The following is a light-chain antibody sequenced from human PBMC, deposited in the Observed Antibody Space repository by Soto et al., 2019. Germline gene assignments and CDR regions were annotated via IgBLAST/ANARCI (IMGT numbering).Light chain of an antibody. J-gene: IGKJ2*01. CDR1: QSVLYSSNNKNY. CDR3: QQHYSTPYT. CDR2: WAS. V-gene: IGKV4-1*01. Sequence: KSSQSVLYSSNNKNYLAWYQQKPGQPPKLLIYWASTRESGVPDRFSGSGSGTDFTLTISSLQAEDVAVYYCQQHYSTPYTFGQGTKLEIK.